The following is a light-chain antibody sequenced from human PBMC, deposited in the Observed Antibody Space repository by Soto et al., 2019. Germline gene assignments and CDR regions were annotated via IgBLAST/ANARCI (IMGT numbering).Light chain of an antibody. J-gene: IGLJ1*01. Sequence: QAVVTQEPSVTVSPGGTVTLTCASSTGEVTNNNYPNWFQQKPGQAPRALIYSANNKHSWTPARFSGSLLGGKAALTLSGVQPEDEAEYYCLLYYGGAHVFGTGTKVTVL. CDR2: SAN. CDR3: LLYYGGAHV. V-gene: IGLV7-43*01. CDR1: TGEVTNNNY.